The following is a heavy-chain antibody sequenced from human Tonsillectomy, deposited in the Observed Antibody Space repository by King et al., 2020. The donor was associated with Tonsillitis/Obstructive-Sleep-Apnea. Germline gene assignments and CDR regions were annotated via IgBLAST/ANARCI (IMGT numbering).Heavy chain of an antibody. V-gene: IGHV3-7*01. D-gene: IGHD2-2*01. Sequence: VQLVQSGGGLVQPGGSLRLSCAASGFTFTRYWMSWVRQAPGKGLEWVANIKEDGSEKYYVDSVKGRFTISRDNAKNSLYLQMNSLRAEDTAVYYCARSGYCSSTNCYWYFDLWGRGTLVIVSS. CDR2: IKEDGSEK. CDR1: GFTFTRYW. CDR3: ARSGYCSSTNCYWYFDL. J-gene: IGHJ2*01.